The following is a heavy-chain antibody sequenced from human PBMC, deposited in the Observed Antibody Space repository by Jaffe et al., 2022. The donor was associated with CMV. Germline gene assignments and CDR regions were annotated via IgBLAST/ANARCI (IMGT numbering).Heavy chain of an antibody. CDR1: GFTFSSYE. CDR3: ARDTALEYDILTGYYMYYYYYMDV. J-gene: IGHJ6*03. Sequence: EVQLVESGGGLVQPGGSLRLSCAASGFTFSSYEMNWVRQAPGKGLEWVSYISSSGSTIYYADSVKGRFTISRDNAKNSLYLQMNSLRAEDTAVYYCARDTALEYDILTGYYMYYYYYMDVWGKGTTVTVSS. D-gene: IGHD3-9*01. V-gene: IGHV3-48*03. CDR2: ISSSGSTI.